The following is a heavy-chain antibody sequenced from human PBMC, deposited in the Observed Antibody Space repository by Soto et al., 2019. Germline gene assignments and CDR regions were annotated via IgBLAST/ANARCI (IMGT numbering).Heavy chain of an antibody. CDR1: GSTFAHQA. CDR3: VREVGDSSSLVDNYFDY. D-gene: IGHD1-26*01. V-gene: IGHV3-23*01. CDR2: VSGSGGGT. Sequence: EVQLLESGGGLVQPGGSLRLSCAASGSTFAHQAMSWVRQAPGTGLEWVSAVSGSGGGTYYADSVKGRFTISRDNSKNTLSLQMNSLRVEDTAVYYCVREVGDSSSLVDNYFDYWGQGALVTVSS. J-gene: IGHJ4*02.